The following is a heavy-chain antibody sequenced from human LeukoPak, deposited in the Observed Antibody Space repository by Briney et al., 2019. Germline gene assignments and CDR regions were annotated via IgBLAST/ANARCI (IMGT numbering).Heavy chain of an antibody. J-gene: IGHJ6*03. CDR1: GGSFSGYY. Sequence: SETLSLTCAVYGGSFSGYYWNWIRQPPGKGLEWIGEIYHSGSTNYNPSLKSRVTISVDTSKNEFSLNLSSVTAADTAVYYCARDRTLTTNYDSSGYYFGGNMDVWGKGTTVTVSS. CDR3: ARDRTLTTNYDSSGYYFGGNMDV. V-gene: IGHV4-34*01. D-gene: IGHD3-22*01. CDR2: IYHSGST.